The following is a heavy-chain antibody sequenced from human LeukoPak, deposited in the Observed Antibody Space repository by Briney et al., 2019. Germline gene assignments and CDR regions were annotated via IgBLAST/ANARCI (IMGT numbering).Heavy chain of an antibody. CDR1: VYTFTDYD. Sequence: ASVKVSCKTSVYTFTDYDVNWVRQAPGQGLGWMEYIHPRSGYSESAQRFQGTLSMTSDLSTDTAYMELSTLTSDDTAVYYCARVTSGMRYNWFDPWGQGTLIIVSS. CDR2: IHPRSGYS. J-gene: IGHJ5*02. V-gene: IGHV1-8*01. D-gene: IGHD2-2*01. CDR3: ARVTSGMRYNWFDP.